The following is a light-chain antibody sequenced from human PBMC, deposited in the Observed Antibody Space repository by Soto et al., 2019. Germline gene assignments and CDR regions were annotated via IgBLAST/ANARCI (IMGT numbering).Light chain of an antibody. CDR2: EVS. CDR3: SSKRTTASIV. V-gene: IGLV2-14*01. CDR1: SSDVGAYNY. J-gene: IGLJ1*01. Sequence: QSALTQPASVSGSPGQTITISCTGTSSDVGAYNYVSWYQQHPGKAPKLMIYEVSNRPSGVSDRFSGSKSGNTASLTISGLHAADEADYSCSSKRTTASIVFGTGTKVTVL.